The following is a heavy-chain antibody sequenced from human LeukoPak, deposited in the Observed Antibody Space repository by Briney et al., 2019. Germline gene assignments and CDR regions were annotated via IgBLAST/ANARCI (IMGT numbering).Heavy chain of an antibody. CDR1: GYVFNLFG. CDR2: ITPKSGGT. D-gene: IGHD6-19*01. CDR3: ARDKGPVAGTGVGSFDH. Sequence: ASVKISCKASGYVFNLFGFSWVRQAPGQGLEWMGWITPKSGGTNYAQKFQGRVTITRDPSISTAYVELSSLRSDDTAVYFCARDKGPVAGTGVGSFDHWGQGTLVTVSS. J-gene: IGHJ4*02. V-gene: IGHV1-2*02.